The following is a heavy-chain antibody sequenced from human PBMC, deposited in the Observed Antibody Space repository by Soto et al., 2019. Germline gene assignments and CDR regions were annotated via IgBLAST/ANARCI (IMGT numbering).Heavy chain of an antibody. CDR1: GYTFTSYY. V-gene: IGHV1-46*03. Sequence: ASVKVSCTASGYTFTSYYMHWVRQAPGQGLEWMGIINPSGGSTSYAQKFQGKVTMTRDTSTSTVYMELSSLRSEDTAVYYCARGAHYDILTGYYSSAYYYYYGMDVWGQGTTVTVSS. CDR3: ARGAHYDILTGYYSSAYYYYYGMDV. J-gene: IGHJ6*02. D-gene: IGHD3-9*01. CDR2: INPSGGST.